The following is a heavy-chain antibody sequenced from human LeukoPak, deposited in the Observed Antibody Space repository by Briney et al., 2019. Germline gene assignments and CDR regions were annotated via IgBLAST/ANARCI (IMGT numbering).Heavy chain of an antibody. CDR2: IYTSGST. J-gene: IGHJ4*02. V-gene: IGHV4-4*07. Sequence: SETLSLTCTVSGGSISSYYWSWIRQPAGKGLEWIGRIYTSGSTNYNPSLKSRVTTSVDTSKNQFSLKLSSVTAADTAVYYCARGSSSWYGSYFDYWGQGTQVTVSS. D-gene: IGHD6-13*01. CDR3: ARGSSSWYGSYFDY. CDR1: GGSISSYY.